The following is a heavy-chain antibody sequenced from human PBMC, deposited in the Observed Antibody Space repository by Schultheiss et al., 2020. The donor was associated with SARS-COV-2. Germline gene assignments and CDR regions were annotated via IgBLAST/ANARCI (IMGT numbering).Heavy chain of an antibody. CDR1: GDSFTNYW. CDR2: IYPGDSDT. D-gene: IGHD3-10*01. V-gene: IGHV5-51*01. CDR3: ARVGITSFGMDV. J-gene: IGHJ6*02. Sequence: GESLKISCKGSGDSFTNYWIGWVRQMPGKGLDWMGIIYPGDSDTRYSPSFQGQVTISVDKSIATAYLQWRSLKASDTAMYYCARVGITSFGMDVWGQGTTVTVSS.